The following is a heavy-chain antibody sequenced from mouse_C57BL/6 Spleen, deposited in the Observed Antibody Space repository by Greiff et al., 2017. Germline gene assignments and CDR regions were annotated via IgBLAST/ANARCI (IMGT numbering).Heavy chain of an antibody. D-gene: IGHD1-1*01. V-gene: IGHV14-3*01. CDR2: IDPANGNT. CDR3: AVFYCPYVYFDV. J-gene: IGHJ1*03. CDR1: GFNIKHTY. Sequence: VQLKESVAELVRPGASVKLSCTASGFNIKHTYMHWVKQRPEQGLEWIGRIDPANGNTKYAQKFQGKATITADTSSNTAYLQLSILTSEYTAIYSWAVFYCPYVYFDVWGTGTTVTVSS.